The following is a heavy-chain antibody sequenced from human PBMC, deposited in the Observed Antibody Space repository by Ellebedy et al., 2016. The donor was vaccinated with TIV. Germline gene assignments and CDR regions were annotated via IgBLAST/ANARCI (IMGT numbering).Heavy chain of an antibody. J-gene: IGHJ5*02. Sequence: AASVKVSCKASGFTFTSYGISWVRQAPGQGLEWMGWNSAFNGNRDYSQKFQDRVTLTTETSTTTAYMELTNLTSDDTAIYYCAKGYGPGNWFDPWGQGTLVTVSS. V-gene: IGHV1-18*04. D-gene: IGHD3-10*01. CDR3: AKGYGPGNWFDP. CDR2: NSAFNGNR. CDR1: GFTFTSYG.